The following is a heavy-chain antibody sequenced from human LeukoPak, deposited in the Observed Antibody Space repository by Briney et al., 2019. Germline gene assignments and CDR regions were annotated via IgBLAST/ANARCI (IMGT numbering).Heavy chain of an antibody. D-gene: IGHD3-10*01. CDR2: ISYDGSNK. CDR1: GFTFGSYA. J-gene: IGHJ5*02. CDR3: AMFRGGSGSYPNWFDP. V-gene: IGHV3-30-3*01. Sequence: GGSLRLSCAASGFTFGSYAMYWVRQAPGKGLEWVAVISYDGSNKYYADSVKGRFTISRDNSKNALYLQMNSLRAEDTAVYYCAMFRGGSGSYPNWFDPWGQGTLVTVSS.